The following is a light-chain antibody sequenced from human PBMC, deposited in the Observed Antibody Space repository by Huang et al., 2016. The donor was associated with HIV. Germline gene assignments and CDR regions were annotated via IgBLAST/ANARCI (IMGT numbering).Light chain of an antibody. CDR2: AAA. CDR3: QQYYSTPYT. V-gene: IGKV1-NL1*01. Sequence: DIQMTQSPSSLSAAVGDRVTITCRASHGMSNSVAWYQWKPGKAPSLLVSAAARLERGVPSRFGGSGSGTEYTLTISSLQPEDFATYHCQQYYSTPYTFGPGTKLEI. CDR1: HGMSNS. J-gene: IGKJ2*01.